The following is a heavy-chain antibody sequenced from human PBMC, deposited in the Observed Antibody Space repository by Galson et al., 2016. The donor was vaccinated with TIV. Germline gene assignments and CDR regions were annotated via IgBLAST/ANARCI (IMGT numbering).Heavy chain of an antibody. J-gene: IGHJ4*02. Sequence: SLRLSCAASGFTFSAYGMHWVRQAPGKGLEWVAVIWFDGSIEYYADSVKGRFTISRDNSKNTLSLQMNSLRAEDTAGYYCARDPRLYGDYSLGYFDYWGQGALVAGSS. D-gene: IGHD4-17*01. CDR1: GFTFSAYG. CDR3: ARDPRLYGDYSLGYFDY. V-gene: IGHV3-33*01. CDR2: IWFDGSIE.